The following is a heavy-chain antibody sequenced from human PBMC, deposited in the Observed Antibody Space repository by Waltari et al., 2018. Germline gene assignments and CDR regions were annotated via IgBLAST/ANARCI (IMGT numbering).Heavy chain of an antibody. D-gene: IGHD1-20*01. CDR2: IYGSTGST. CDR3: ARRYSSYWYFDL. J-gene: IGHJ2*01. Sequence: QVQLQESGPGLVKPSETLSLTCAVSGGSFSSYWWGWIRQPPGKGLEWIGSIYGSTGSTEYNPSLKSRATISRDTSKNQFSLKLSSVTAADTAVYYCARRYSSYWYFDLRGPGT. CDR1: GGSFSSYW. V-gene: IGHV4-39*07.